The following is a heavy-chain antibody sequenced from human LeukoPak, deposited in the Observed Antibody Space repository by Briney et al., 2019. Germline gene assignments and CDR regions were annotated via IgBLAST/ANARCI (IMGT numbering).Heavy chain of an antibody. CDR1: GLIFSNYW. CDR3: ARGHTILAY. V-gene: IGHV3-7*01. CDR2: IKQDGSEK. D-gene: IGHD3-3*01. Sequence: GGSLRLSCAASGLIFSNYWMSWFRQAPGKGLEWVANIKQDGSEKYYVDSVKGRFTISGDNAKNSLYLQMNSLRAEDTAVYYCARGHTILAYWGQGTLVTVSS. J-gene: IGHJ4*02.